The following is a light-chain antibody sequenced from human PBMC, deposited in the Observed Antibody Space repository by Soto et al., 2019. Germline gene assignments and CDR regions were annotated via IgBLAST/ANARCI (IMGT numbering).Light chain of an antibody. J-gene: IGKJ5*01. CDR3: QQYYDWPIT. Sequence: EIVLTQSPATLSVSPGERATLFCRASQGISSLLAWYQQKPGQAPRLLIYAASTRAAGIAARFSGSGSGTDFTLTISSLQSEDFAIYYCQQYYDWPITFGQGTRLENK. V-gene: IGKV3-15*01. CDR2: AAS. CDR1: QGISSL.